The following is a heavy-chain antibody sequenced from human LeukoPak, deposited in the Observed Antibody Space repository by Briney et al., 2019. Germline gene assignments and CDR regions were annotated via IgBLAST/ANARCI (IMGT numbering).Heavy chain of an antibody. D-gene: IGHD5-18*01. J-gene: IGHJ4*02. CDR2: IGWNSGSI. V-gene: IGHV3-9*01. CDR1: GFTFSVFA. Sequence: PGRSLSLACAAAGFTFSVFAMHWDRQAPGNCLEWVSGIGWNSGSIGDADSMKGRFTISRDNAKNSLYLQMNSLRAEDTALYYCAKDIGGYSYGLYPLWGQGTLVTVSS. CDR3: AKDIGGYSYGLYPL.